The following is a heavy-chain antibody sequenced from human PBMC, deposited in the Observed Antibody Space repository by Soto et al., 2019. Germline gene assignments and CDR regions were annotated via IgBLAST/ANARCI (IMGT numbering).Heavy chain of an antibody. Sequence: EVQLLESGGGLVQPGGSLRLSCAASGFTFNSYAMTWVRQAPGKGLEWVSAISVSGGSTYYADSVKGRFTISRDNSKNTLYLQMNSLRAEDTAVYYCAKEYSSYGFSNDAFDIWGQGTMVTVSS. D-gene: IGHD6-6*01. J-gene: IGHJ3*02. CDR2: ISVSGGST. CDR1: GFTFNSYA. CDR3: AKEYSSYGFSNDAFDI. V-gene: IGHV3-23*01.